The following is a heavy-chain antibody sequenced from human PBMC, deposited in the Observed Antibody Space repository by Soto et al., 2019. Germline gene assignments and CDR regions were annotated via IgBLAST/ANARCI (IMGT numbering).Heavy chain of an antibody. V-gene: IGHV3-33*01. Sequence: SLRLSCAASGFTFSRYGMHWVRQAPGKGLEWVAVIWYDGSNKYYADSVEGRFTISRDNSKNTLYLQMNSLRAEDTAVYYCARALGDRSGYYGYYFDYWGEGTLVTLSS. CDR1: GFTFSRYG. CDR2: IWYDGSNK. CDR3: ARALGDRSGYYGYYFDY. D-gene: IGHD3-22*01. J-gene: IGHJ4*02.